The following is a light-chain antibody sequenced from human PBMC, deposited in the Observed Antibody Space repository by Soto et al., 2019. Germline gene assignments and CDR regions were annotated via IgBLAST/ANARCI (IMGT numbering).Light chain of an antibody. CDR3: QQHGSSPRS. Sequence: EIVLTQSPATLSLSPGERGTLSCRASQSVSSSFLAWYLQQPGQAPRLLIFGATSRATGIPDRFTGSGSGTDFTLTISRLEPEDFAVYYCQQHGSSPRSFGQGTKVDIK. CDR2: GAT. CDR1: QSVSSSF. J-gene: IGKJ1*01. V-gene: IGKV3-20*01.